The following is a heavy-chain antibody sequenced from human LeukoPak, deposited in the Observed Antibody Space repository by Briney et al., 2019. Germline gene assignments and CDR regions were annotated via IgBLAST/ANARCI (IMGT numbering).Heavy chain of an antibody. D-gene: IGHD3-16*01. Sequence: GGSLRPSYAASGFSFSSYSMNWVRLAAREGLGWVSVISRESRNIFYADSVKGRLTVSRDNARSSLYLQMNSLRAEDTAVYYCATSTPGGPIENWGQGTLVTVSS. CDR3: ATSTPGGPIEN. J-gene: IGHJ4*02. CDR1: GFSFSSYS. V-gene: IGHV3-21*01. CDR2: ISRESRNI.